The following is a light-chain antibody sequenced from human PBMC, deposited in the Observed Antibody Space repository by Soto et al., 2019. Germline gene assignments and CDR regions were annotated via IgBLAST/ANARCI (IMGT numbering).Light chain of an antibody. CDR3: QQYGDSPFT. Sequence: DIVLTQSPGTLSLSPGERAILSCRASQSVVNSYLAWFQHKPGQAPRLLIHDASRRATGIPDRFSGSGSGTYFTLTISRLEPEDFAVYYCQQYGDSPFTFGPGTRVDIK. J-gene: IGKJ3*01. V-gene: IGKV3-20*01. CDR1: QSVVNSY. CDR2: DAS.